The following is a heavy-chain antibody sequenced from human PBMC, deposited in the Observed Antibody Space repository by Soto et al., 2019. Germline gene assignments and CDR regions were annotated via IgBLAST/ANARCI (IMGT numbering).Heavy chain of an antibody. CDR2: IIPIFGTA. CDR1: GGTFSSYA. J-gene: IGHJ4*02. Sequence: QVQLVQSGAEEKKPGSSVKVSCKASGGTFSSYAISWVRQAPGQGLEWMGGIIPIFGTANYAQKFKGRVTITADESTSTAYMELSSLRSEDTAVYYCAREHLTLTTVTYFDYWGQGTLVTVSS. D-gene: IGHD4-17*01. V-gene: IGHV1-69*01. CDR3: AREHLTLTTVTYFDY.